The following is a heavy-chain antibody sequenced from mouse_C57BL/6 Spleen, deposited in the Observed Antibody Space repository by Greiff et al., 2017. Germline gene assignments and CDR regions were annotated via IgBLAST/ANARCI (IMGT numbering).Heavy chain of an antibody. CDR2: ISSGGSYT. CDR3: ARHEGTWTFDY. CDR1: GFTFSSYG. D-gene: IGHD3-3*01. J-gene: IGHJ2*01. V-gene: IGHV5-6*01. Sequence: EVKLMESGGDLVKPGGSLKLSCAASGFTFSSYGMSWVRQTPDKRLEWVATISSGGSYTYYPDSVKGRFTISRDNAKNTLYLQMSSLKSEDTAMYYCARHEGTWTFDYWGQGTTLTVSS.